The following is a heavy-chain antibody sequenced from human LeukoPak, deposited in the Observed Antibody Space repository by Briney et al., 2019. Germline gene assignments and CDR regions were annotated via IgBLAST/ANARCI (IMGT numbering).Heavy chain of an antibody. CDR2: ISGSGGST. D-gene: IGHD3-9*01. V-gene: IGHV3-23*01. Sequence: GGSLRLSCAASGSTLSSYAMSWVRQAPGKGLEWVSAISGSGGSTYYADSVKGRFTISRDNSKNTLYLQMNSLRAEDTAVYYCAEDLHYDILTGYFPYWGQGTLVTVSS. CDR3: AEDLHYDILTGYFPY. J-gene: IGHJ4*02. CDR1: GSTLSSYA.